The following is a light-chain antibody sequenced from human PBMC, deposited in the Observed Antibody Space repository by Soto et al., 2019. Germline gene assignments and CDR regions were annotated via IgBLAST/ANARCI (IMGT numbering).Light chain of an antibody. CDR3: MQAIQAPRT. V-gene: IGKV2-28*01. J-gene: IGKJ1*01. CDR2: LGS. Sequence: DIVLTQSPLSLPVTPGEPASISCRSSQSLLHSNGNIYLDWYLQKPGQSPKLLIYLGSIRASVVTERFSGSGSGTDFTLKITRVEAEDVGVYYCMQAIQAPRTFGLGTKVEIK. CDR1: QSLLHSNGNIY.